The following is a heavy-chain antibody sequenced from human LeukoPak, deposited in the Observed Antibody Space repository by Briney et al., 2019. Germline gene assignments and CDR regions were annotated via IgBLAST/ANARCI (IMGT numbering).Heavy chain of an antibody. J-gene: IGHJ6*03. CDR3: TTAEDYGSGSDRPYYYYYYMDV. CDR2: IKSKTDGGTT. V-gene: IGHV3-15*01. Sequence: GGSLRLSCAASGFTFSNAWMSWVRQAPGKGLEWVGRIKSKTDGGTTDYAAPVKGRFTISRGDSKNTLYLQMNSLKTEDTAVYYCTTAEDYGSGSDRPYYYYYYMDVWGKGTTVTVSS. D-gene: IGHD3-10*01. CDR1: GFTFSNAW.